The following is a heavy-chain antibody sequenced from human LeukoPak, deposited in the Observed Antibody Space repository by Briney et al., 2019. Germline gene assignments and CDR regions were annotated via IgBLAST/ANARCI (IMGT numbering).Heavy chain of an antibody. V-gene: IGHV4-31*03. CDR3: ERRTSGFGESYPEGVALED. CDR2: IYYGGST. J-gene: IGHJ4*02. D-gene: IGHD3-10*01. Sequence: SETLSLTCTVSGGSISSGGYYWSWLRQHPGKGLEWIGYIYYGGSTYYNPSLKSRVTISVDTSKNQFSLKLSSVTAADTALYYWERRTSGFGESYPEGVALEDWGQGTLVTVSS. CDR1: GGSISSGGYY.